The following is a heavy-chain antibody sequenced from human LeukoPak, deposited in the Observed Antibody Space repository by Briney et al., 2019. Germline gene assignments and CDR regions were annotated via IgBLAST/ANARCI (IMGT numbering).Heavy chain of an antibody. V-gene: IGHV4-59*12. Sequence: SETLSLTCTVSGGSISSYYWSWIRQPPGKGLEWIGYIYYSGSTYYNPSLKSRVTISVDTSKNQFSLKLSSVTAADTAVYYCAREGVGYCSGGSCYGMDVWGQGTTVTVSS. D-gene: IGHD2-15*01. J-gene: IGHJ6*02. CDR3: AREGVGYCSGGSCYGMDV. CDR2: IYYSGST. CDR1: GGSISSYY.